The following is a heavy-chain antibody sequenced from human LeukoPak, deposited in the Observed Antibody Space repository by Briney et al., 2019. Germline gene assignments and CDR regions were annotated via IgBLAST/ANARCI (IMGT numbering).Heavy chain of an antibody. D-gene: IGHD6-19*01. V-gene: IGHV3-23*01. CDR1: GFTFTSYA. J-gene: IGHJ4*02. CDR2: ISSSGGNT. Sequence: GGSLRLSCAASGFTFTSYAMTWVRQGPGKGLEWVSTISSSGGNTYSADSVKGRFTISRDNSKPTLYLQMNSLRAEDTAVYYCARRAASSGYHFDQWGQGTLVTVSS. CDR3: ARRAASSGYHFDQ.